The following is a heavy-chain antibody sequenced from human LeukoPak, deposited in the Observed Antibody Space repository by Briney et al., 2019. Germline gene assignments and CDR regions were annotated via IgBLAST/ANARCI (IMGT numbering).Heavy chain of an antibody. V-gene: IGHV3-23*01. CDR3: ARDKLDGSGNPFDY. CDR2: ISGSGGST. CDR1: GFTFSSYA. J-gene: IGHJ4*02. D-gene: IGHD3-10*01. Sequence: GGSLRLSCAASGFTFSSYAMSWVRQAPGKGLEWVSAISGSGGSTYYADSVKGRFTISRDNSKNTLYLQMNSLRAEDTAVYYCARDKLDGSGNPFDYWGQGTLVTVSS.